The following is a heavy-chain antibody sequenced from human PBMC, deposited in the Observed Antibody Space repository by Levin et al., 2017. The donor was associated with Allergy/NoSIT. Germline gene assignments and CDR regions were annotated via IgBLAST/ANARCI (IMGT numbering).Heavy chain of an antibody. CDR1: GYTFTSYG. Sequence: GESLKISCKASGYTFTSYGISWVRQAPGQGLEWMGWISAYNGNTNYAQKLQGRVTMTTDTSTSTAYMELRSLRSDDTAVYYCAVGVRSSPYYYYYMDVWGKGTTVTVSS. D-gene: IGHD6-13*01. V-gene: IGHV1-18*01. J-gene: IGHJ6*03. CDR2: ISAYNGNT. CDR3: AVGVRSSPYYYYYMDV.